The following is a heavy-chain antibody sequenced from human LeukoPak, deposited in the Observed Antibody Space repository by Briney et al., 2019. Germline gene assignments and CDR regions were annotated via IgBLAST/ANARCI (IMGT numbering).Heavy chain of an antibody. D-gene: IGHD3-3*01. J-gene: IGHJ5*02. CDR2: ISGSGGSA. CDR3: AKNRASYDFWSGYLNWFDP. Sequence: TGGSLRLSCAASGFTFSSYAMSWVRQAPGKGLEWVSAISGSGGSAYYADSVKGRFTISRDNSKNTLYLQMNSLRAEDTAVYYCAKNRASYDFWSGYLNWFDPWGQGTLVTVSS. V-gene: IGHV3-23*01. CDR1: GFTFSSYA.